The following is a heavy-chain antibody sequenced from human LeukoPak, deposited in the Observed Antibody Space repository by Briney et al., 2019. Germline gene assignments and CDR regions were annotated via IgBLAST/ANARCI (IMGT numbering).Heavy chain of an antibody. CDR3: ASTPRRSGYGLGGY. CDR1: GYTFTGYY. D-gene: IGHD5-12*01. CDR2: INPNSGGT. V-gene: IGHV1-2*02. J-gene: IGHJ4*02. Sequence: ASVTVSCTASGYTFTGYYMHWVRQAPGQGLEWMGWINPNSGGTNYAQKFQGRVTMTRDTSISTAYMELSRLRSDDTAVYYCASTPRRSGYGLGGYWGQGTLVTVSS.